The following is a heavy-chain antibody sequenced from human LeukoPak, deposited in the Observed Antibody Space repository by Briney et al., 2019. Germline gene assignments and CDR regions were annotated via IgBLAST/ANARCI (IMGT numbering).Heavy chain of an antibody. CDR3: ASQRITMIVVASGWFDP. J-gene: IGHJ5*02. V-gene: IGHV4-39*01. CDR1: GGSISSSSYY. CDR2: IYNSGST. Sequence: SETLSLTCAVSGGSISSSSYYWGWIRQPPGKGLEWIGSIYNSGSTYYNPSLKSRVTISVDTSKNQFSLKLSSVTAADTAVYYCASQRITMIVVASGWFDPWGQGTLVTVSS. D-gene: IGHD3-22*01.